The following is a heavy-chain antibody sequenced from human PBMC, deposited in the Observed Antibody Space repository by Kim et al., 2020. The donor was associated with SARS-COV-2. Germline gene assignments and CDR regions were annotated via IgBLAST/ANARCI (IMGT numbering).Heavy chain of an antibody. D-gene: IGHD3-16*01. CDR3: ARRSRGDGALGD. CDR1: GGSIGSSTYY. CDR2: IYYSGTT. V-gene: IGHV4-39*01. Sequence: SETLSLTCTVSGGSIGSSTYYCDWSRQPPGKGLEWFGSIYYSGTTYHNPSLKSRVTISVDTSKNQFSLRLSSVTAADTAVYYCARRSRGDGALGDWGQGT. J-gene: IGHJ4*02.